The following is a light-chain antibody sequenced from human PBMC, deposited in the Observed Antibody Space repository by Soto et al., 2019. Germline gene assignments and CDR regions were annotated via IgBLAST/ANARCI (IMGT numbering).Light chain of an antibody. CDR1: QSISSKY. CDR2: AAS. J-gene: IGKJ5*01. Sequence: EVVLTQSPGTLSLSPGERATLSCRASQSISSKYVAWYQQKPGQAPRLLIYAASSRATGIPDRVSGSGSGTDFNFTISRLEPEDFAVYYCQEYGGSKTFGQGTRREIK. V-gene: IGKV3-20*01. CDR3: QEYGGSKT.